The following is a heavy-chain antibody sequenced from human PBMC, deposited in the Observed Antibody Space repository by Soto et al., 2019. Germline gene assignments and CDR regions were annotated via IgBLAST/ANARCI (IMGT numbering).Heavy chain of an antibody. CDR1: GFTFSSYS. J-gene: IGHJ4*02. CDR3: AKSPTMVRGLIFDY. D-gene: IGHD3-10*01. CDR2: IRGSGDNT. Sequence: EVQLLESGGGLVQPGGSLRLSCAASGFTFSSYSLSWVRQAPVKGLDWVSAIRGSGDNTYYADSVKGRFTISRDNTKNTLDLQMNSLRAEDTAVYYCAKSPTMVRGLIFDYWGQGALVTVSS. V-gene: IGHV3-23*01.